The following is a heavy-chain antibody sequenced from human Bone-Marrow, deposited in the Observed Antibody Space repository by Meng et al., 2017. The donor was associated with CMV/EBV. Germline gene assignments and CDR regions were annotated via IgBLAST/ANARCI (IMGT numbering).Heavy chain of an antibody. V-gene: IGHV3-53*01. D-gene: IGHD3-3*01. J-gene: IGHJ4*02. CDR2: IYSGGST. CDR1: GFTFSSFT. Sequence: GGSLRLSCAASGFTFSSFTMNWVRQAPGKGLEWVSVIYSGGSTYYADSVKGRFTISRDNSKNTLYLQMNSLRAEDTAVYYCARVTYYDFWSGYYLDYWGQGTLVTVSS. CDR3: ARVTYYDFWSGYYLDY.